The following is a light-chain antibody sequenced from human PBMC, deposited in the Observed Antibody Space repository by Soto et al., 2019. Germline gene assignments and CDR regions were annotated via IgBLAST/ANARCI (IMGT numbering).Light chain of an antibody. V-gene: IGLV2-14*01. CDR1: SSDIGGYKY. J-gene: IGLJ1*01. CDR2: EVN. Sequence: SALTQPASVSGSPGHSITISCTGTSSDIGGYKYVSWYQQHPGKVPKLMIYEVNTRPSGISNRFSGSKSGNTASLTISGLQAEDEADYYCASYTSSSTLVFGTGTKVTVL. CDR3: ASYTSSSTLV.